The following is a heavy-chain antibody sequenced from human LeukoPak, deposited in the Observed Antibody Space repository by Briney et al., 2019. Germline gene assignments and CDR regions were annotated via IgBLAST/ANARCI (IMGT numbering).Heavy chain of an antibody. V-gene: IGHV3-23*01. D-gene: IGHD4-17*01. CDR1: GFTFSSYA. CDR2: ISGSGSTT. Sequence: GGSLRLSCAASGFTFSSYAMSWVRQAPHKGLEWVSGISGSGSTTSYADSVKGRFTISRDNSKNTLDLQMNSLRAEDTAVYYCAKAGDYGDYEASRNWFDPWGQGTLVTVSS. CDR3: AKAGDYGDYEASRNWFDP. J-gene: IGHJ5*02.